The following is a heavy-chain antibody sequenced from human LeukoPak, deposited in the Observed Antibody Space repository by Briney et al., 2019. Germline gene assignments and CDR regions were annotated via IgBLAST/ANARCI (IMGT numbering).Heavy chain of an antibody. D-gene: IGHD6-6*01. V-gene: IGHV6-1*01. CDR3: ASSGKEYSSPGGWFDP. J-gene: IGHJ5*02. Sequence: SQTLPLTCAISGDSVSSNSAAWNWIRQSPSRGLEWLGRTYYRSKWYNDYAVSVKSRITINPDTSKNQFSLQLNSVTPEDTAVYYCASSGKEYSSPGGWFDPWGQGTLVTVSS. CDR1: GDSVSSNSAA. CDR2: TYYRSKWYN.